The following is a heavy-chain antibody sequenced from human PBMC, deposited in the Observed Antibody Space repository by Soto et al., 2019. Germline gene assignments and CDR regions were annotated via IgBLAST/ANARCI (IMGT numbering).Heavy chain of an antibody. D-gene: IGHD3-10*01. J-gene: IGHJ6*03. V-gene: IGHV4-59*01. CDR2: IYYTGAT. Sequence: SETLSLTCTVSGASMIPYDWTWIRQPPGKGLEWIGYIYYTGATNYNPFLRSRVTISVDTSKNYFSLELSSVAAADTAVYYCARHQYGSGSPRYSMDVWGKGTTVTVSS. CDR1: GASMIPYD. CDR3: ARHQYGSGSPRYSMDV.